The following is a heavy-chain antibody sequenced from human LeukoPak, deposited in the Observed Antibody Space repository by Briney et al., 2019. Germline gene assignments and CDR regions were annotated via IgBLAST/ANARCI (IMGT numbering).Heavy chain of an antibody. D-gene: IGHD1-26*01. CDR1: GFTFSSYA. Sequence: GGSLRLSCAASGFTFSSYAMTWVRQAPGKGLEWVSVIGYSGGDIQYADSVKGRFTISRDNSKNTLYLQMDSLRADDTAVYYCARYSGSYYYPPAWDLWGQGTLVTVSS. V-gene: IGHV3-23*01. CDR3: ARYSGSYYYPPAWDL. CDR2: IGYSGGDI. J-gene: IGHJ4*02.